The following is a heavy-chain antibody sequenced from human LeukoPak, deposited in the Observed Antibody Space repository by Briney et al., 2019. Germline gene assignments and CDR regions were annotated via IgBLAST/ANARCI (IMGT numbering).Heavy chain of an antibody. CDR3: ARGGGSSGWVFDY. D-gene: IGHD6-19*01. V-gene: IGHV4-34*01. Sequence: SETLSLTCAVYGGSFSGYYWSWIRQPPGKGLEWIGEINHSGSTNYNPSLKSRVTISVDTSKNQFSLKLSSVTAADTAVYYCARGGGSSGWVFDYWGQGTLVTVSS. CDR2: INHSGST. J-gene: IGHJ4*02. CDR1: GGSFSGYY.